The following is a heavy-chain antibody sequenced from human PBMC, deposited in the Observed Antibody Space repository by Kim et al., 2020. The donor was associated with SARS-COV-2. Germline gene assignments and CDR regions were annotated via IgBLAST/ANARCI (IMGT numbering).Heavy chain of an antibody. CDR2: IYSGGST. V-gene: IGHV3-53*01. Sequence: GGSLRLSCAASGFTVSSNYMSWVRQAPGKGLEWVSVIYSGGSTYYADSAKGRFIIFRDNSKNTLYLQMNSLRAEDTAVYYCARAEVGASAGDYWGQGTLVTVSS. CDR1: GFTVSSNY. J-gene: IGHJ4*02. CDR3: ARAEVGASAGDY. D-gene: IGHD1-26*01.